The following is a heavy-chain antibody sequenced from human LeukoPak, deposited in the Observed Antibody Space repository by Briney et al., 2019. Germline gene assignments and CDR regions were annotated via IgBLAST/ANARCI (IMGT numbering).Heavy chain of an antibody. J-gene: IGHJ4*02. D-gene: IGHD3-22*01. Sequence: QPGGSLRLXCAASGFTFSSYAMSWVRQAPGKGLEWVSSITSSGGSRYYAGSVKGQFTISRDNSKNTVYLQMNSLRAEDTAVYYCAKDRPNYYDISGHYYRRNGDYWGQGTLVTVSS. CDR1: GFTFSSYA. CDR3: AKDRPNYYDISGHYYRRNGDY. CDR2: ITSSGGSR. V-gene: IGHV3-23*01.